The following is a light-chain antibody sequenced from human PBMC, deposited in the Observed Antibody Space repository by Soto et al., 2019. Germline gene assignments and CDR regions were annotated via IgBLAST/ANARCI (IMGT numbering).Light chain of an antibody. CDR1: SSDVGGYNY. V-gene: IGLV2-14*01. J-gene: IGLJ1*01. CDR2: EGN. Sequence: QSALTQPASVSGSPGQSITISCTGTSSDVGGYNYVSWYQQHPGKAPKLMIYEGNKRPSGVSNRFSGSKSGNTASLTISALQAEDEADYYCSSYTSTSTLYVFGTGTKLTVL. CDR3: SSYTSTSTLYV.